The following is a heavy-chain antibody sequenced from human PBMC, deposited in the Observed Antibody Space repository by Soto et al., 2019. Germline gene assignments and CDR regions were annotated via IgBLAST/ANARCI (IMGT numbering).Heavy chain of an antibody. CDR2: IYWDGDE. V-gene: IGHV2-5*02. D-gene: IGHD2-21*02. J-gene: IGHJ6*02. CDR3: IQSRCGGDCLQSYASYYYYGMDV. Sequence: SGPTLVNPTQTLTLTCTFSGFSVSTSGVGVAWIRQPPGKALEWLALIYWDGDERYSPSLRSRLTITKDTSKNQVVLTMTNMDPVDTATYYCIQSRCGGDCLQSYASYYYYGMDVWGQGTTVTVSS. CDR1: GFSVSTSGVG.